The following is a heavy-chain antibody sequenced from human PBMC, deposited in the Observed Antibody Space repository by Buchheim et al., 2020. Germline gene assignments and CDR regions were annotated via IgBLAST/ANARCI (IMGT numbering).Heavy chain of an antibody. J-gene: IGHJ4*02. CDR3: ARQLSVPGTRSQFDY. CDR2: IYYSGST. Sequence: QLQLQESGPGLVKPSETLSLTCTVSGDSISSTSYYWGWVRQPPGKGLEWIGNIYYSGSTYYTPSLRGRVTISVDTSKNQFSLRLTSVTAADTAVYYCARQLSVPGTRSQFDYWGQGTL. V-gene: IGHV4-39*01. CDR1: GDSISSTSYY. D-gene: IGHD1-26*01.